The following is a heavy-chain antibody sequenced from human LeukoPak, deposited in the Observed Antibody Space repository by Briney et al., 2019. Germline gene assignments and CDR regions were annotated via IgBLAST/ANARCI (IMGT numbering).Heavy chain of an antibody. CDR3: ARGPLVSMAPQFTIDY. Sequence: ASVKVSCKASGYTFTSYGISWVRQAPGQGLEWMGWISAYNGNTNYAQKLQGRVTMTTDTSTSTAYMELSSLRSEDTAVYYCARGPLVSMAPQFTIDYWGQGTLVTVSS. V-gene: IGHV1-18*01. CDR1: GYTFTSYG. D-gene: IGHD5-24*01. CDR2: ISAYNGNT. J-gene: IGHJ4*02.